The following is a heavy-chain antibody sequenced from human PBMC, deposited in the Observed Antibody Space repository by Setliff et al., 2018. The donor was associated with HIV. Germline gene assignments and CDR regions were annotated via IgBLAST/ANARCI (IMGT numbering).Heavy chain of an antibody. D-gene: IGHD3-22*01. CDR3: ARDTYDSRGYFFGY. CDR1: GDSISSGGYH. Sequence: SETLSLTCTVSGDSISSGGYHWTWIRQHPGKGLEYIGYIFYSGSTYYNPSLKSRLTMSVDTSKNQFSLQLNSSTVADTAVYYCARDTYDSRGYFFGYWGQGTLVTVSS. J-gene: IGHJ4*02. V-gene: IGHV4-31*03. CDR2: IFYSGST.